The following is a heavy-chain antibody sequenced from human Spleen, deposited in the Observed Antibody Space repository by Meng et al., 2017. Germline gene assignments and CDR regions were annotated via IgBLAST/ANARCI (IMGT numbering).Heavy chain of an antibody. CDR1: GFTFSNAW. CDR2: ISSSGTNT. V-gene: IGHV3-23*01. CDR3: AKNTRIVVVPAAQYFDY. J-gene: IGHJ4*02. Sequence: GESLKISCAASGFTFSNAWMSWVRQAPGKGLEWVSAISSSGTNTYDGDSVKGRFAISRDNSKNTLYLQMNSLRAEDTAVYYCAKNTRIVVVPAAQYFDYWGQGALVTVSS. D-gene: IGHD2-2*01.